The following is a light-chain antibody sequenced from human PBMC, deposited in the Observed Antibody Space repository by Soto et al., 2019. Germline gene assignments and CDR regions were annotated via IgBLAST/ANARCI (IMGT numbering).Light chain of an antibody. CDR3: QHYNNWPT. CDR1: QSVSIN. Sequence: EIVMTQSPATLSVSPGDRATLSYRASQSVSINLAWYQQKPGQAPSLLIYAASTRATGIPARFSGSGSGTEFTLTISSLQSEDFAVYYCQHYNNWPTFGQGTKVEI. CDR2: AAS. J-gene: IGKJ1*01. V-gene: IGKV3-15*01.